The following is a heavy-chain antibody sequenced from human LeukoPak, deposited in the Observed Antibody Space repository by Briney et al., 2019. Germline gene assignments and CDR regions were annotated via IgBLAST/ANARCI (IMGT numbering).Heavy chain of an antibody. Sequence: RGSLRLSCAASGFTFSSYAMSWVRQAPGKGLEWVSGISGGGGTTYYAKSVKGRFTISRDNSKNTLYLQMNSLRADDTAVYYCAKDRGHGRLIAFYFDYWGQGTLVTVSS. V-gene: IGHV3-23*01. CDR2: ISGGGGTT. J-gene: IGHJ4*02. D-gene: IGHD2-8*01. CDR3: AKDRGHGRLIAFYFDY. CDR1: GFTFSSYA.